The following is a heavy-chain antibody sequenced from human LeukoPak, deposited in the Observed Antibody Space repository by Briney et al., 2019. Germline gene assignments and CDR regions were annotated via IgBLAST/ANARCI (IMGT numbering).Heavy chain of an antibody. CDR1: GGSFSGYY. V-gene: IGHV4-34*01. Sequence: SETLSLTRAVYGGSFSGYYWSWIRQPPGKGLEWIGEINHSGSTNYNPSLKSRVPISVDTSKNQFSLKLSSVTAADTAVYYCARRTTIFVLAYYYYYMDVWGKGTTVTVSS. CDR2: INHSGST. CDR3: ARRTTIFVLAYYYYYMDV. D-gene: IGHD3-3*01. J-gene: IGHJ6*03.